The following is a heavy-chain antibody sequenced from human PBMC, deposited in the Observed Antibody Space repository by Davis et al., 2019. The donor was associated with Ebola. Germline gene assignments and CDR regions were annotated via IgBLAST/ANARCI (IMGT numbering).Heavy chain of an antibody. D-gene: IGHD6-19*01. Sequence: MPSDTLSLTCPVSGGSFSNYYWTWFRQPPGKGLEWTGEINHSGSTNYNPSLKSRVTISVDTSKNQFSLKLSSVTAADTAVYYCARGYSSGWYVWGQGTTVTVSS. CDR1: GGSFSNYY. CDR3: ARGYSSGWYV. V-gene: IGHV4-34*01. J-gene: IGHJ6*02. CDR2: INHSGST.